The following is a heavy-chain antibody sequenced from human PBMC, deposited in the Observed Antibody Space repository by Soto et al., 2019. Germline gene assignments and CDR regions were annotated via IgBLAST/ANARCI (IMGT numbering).Heavy chain of an antibody. CDR1: GDTFTSYY. V-gene: IGHV1-46*01. D-gene: IGHD3-3*01. Sequence: ASVKVSCKAPGDTFTSYYLNWVRQAPGQGLEWMGVINPHGGSTKYAQKFQGRITMTRDTSRSTVYMELSSLRSDDTAIYYCARSAGGNFGIIIEGSNWFDPWGQGTLVTVSS. J-gene: IGHJ5*02. CDR3: ARSAGGNFGIIIEGSNWFDP. CDR2: INPHGGST.